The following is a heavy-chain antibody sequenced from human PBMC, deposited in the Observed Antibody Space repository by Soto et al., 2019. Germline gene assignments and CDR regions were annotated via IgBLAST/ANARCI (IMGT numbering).Heavy chain of an antibody. CDR2: ISAYNGNT. CDR3: ARDGGIGLLWFGELLYNWFDP. D-gene: IGHD3-10*01. V-gene: IGHV1-18*01. Sequence: ASVKVSCKASGYTFTSYGISWVRQAPGQGLEWMGWISAYNGNTNYAQKLQGRVTMTTDTSTSTAYMELRSLRSDDTAVYYCARDGGIGLLWFGELLYNWFDPWGQGTLVTVSS. J-gene: IGHJ5*02. CDR1: GYTFTSYG.